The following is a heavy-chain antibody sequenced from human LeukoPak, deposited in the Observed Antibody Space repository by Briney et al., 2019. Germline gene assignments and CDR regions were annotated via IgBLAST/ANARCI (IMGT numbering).Heavy chain of an antibody. Sequence: SGPTLVNPTQTLTLTCTFSGFSFSTSGVVVGWIRQPPGKALEWLALIYWDDDKRYSPSLKSRLTITKDTSKNQVVLTMTNMDPVDTATYYCALHRQRLTGPYQEDFDYWGQGTLVTVSS. V-gene: IGHV2-5*02. CDR3: ALHRQRLTGPYQEDFDY. CDR2: IYWDDDK. CDR1: GFSFSTSGVV. J-gene: IGHJ4*02. D-gene: IGHD3-9*01.